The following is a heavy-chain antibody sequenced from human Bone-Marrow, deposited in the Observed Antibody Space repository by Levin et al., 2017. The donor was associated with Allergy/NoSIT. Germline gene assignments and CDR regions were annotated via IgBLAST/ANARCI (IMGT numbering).Heavy chain of an antibody. CDR1: GASTSTYY. CDR2: IYDTGDT. CDR3: ARVSSGHFEGMDV. V-gene: IGHV4-59*01. J-gene: IGHJ6*02. D-gene: IGHD3-9*01. Sequence: GSLRLSCSVSGASTSTYYWSWIRQPPGKRLEWIGYIYDTGDTNYNPSLRSRVTISVDTSKNQFSLKLTSVTAADTALYYCARVSSGHFEGMDVWGQGTTVTVSS.